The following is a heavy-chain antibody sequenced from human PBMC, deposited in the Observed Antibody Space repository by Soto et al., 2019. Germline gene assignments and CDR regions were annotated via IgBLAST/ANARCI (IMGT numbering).Heavy chain of an antibody. CDR3: SSLGYCSGGSCYPTYYFDY. V-gene: IGHV4-31*03. CDR1: GGSISSGGYY. CDR2: IYYSGST. J-gene: IGHJ4*02. Sequence: SETLSLTCTVSGGSISSGGYYWSWIRQHPGKGLEWIGYIYYSGSTYYNPSLKSRVTISVGTSKNQFSLKLSSVTAADTAVYHCSSLGYCSGGSCYPTYYFDYWGQGTLVTVSS. D-gene: IGHD2-15*01.